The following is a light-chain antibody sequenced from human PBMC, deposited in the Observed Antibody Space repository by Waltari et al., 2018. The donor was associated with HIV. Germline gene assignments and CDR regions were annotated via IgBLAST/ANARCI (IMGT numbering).Light chain of an antibody. CDR2: GSN. V-gene: IGLV1-47*01. Sequence: QSVLTQSPSASGTPGQRATISCSGSSSNIGGNYVYWYQQLPGTAPKLLIYGSNQRPPGVPDRFSGSKSGTSASLAISGLRSEDEADYYCAAWDDSLSGRVFGGGTKLTVL. CDR1: SSNIGGNY. CDR3: AAWDDSLSGRV. J-gene: IGLJ3*02.